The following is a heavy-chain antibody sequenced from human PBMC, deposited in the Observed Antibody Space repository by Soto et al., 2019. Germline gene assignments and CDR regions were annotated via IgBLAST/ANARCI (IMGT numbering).Heavy chain of an antibody. J-gene: IGHJ4*02. V-gene: IGHV4-30-4*01. Sequence: PSETLSLTCTVSGGSISSGDYYWSWIRQPPGKGLEWIGHIHYSGSTYHNPSLKSRLTISLYTSSDRFSLELSSVTAADTAVYYCARGLFSESSYSGGWYYFDKWSQGTLVTVSS. CDR3: ARGLFSESSYSGGWYYFDK. D-gene: IGHD1-26*01. CDR1: GGSISSGDYY. CDR2: IHYSGST.